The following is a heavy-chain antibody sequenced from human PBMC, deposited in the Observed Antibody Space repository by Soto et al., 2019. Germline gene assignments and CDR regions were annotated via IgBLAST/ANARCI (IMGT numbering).Heavy chain of an antibody. CDR1: RFTVSSYA. J-gene: IGHJ4*02. CDR2: ISGSGGST. D-gene: IGHD3-22*01. CDR3: AKDLYAMRVVVFDY. V-gene: IGHV3-23*01. Sequence: GGSLRLSCAASRFTVSSYAMSWVRQAPGKGLEWVSAISGSGGSTYYADSVKGRFTISRDNSKNTLYLQMNSLRAEYTAVYYCAKDLYAMRVVVFDYWGQGTLVTVSS.